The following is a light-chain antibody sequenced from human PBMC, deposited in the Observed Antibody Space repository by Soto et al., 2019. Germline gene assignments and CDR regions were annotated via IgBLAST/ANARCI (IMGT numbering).Light chain of an antibody. CDR3: HSYTSSTTYV. Sequence: QSALTQPASVSGSPGQSITISCTGTSSDVGGYNYVSWYQQYPGKAPKLMIFDVNNRPSGISNRFSGSKSGNTASLTISGLQAEDEADYFCHSYTSSTTYVFGTGTKLTVL. CDR2: DVN. J-gene: IGLJ1*01. V-gene: IGLV2-14*01. CDR1: SSDVGGYNY.